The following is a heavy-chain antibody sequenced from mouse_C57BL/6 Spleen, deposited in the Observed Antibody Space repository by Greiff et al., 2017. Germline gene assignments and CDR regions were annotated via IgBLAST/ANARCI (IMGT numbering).Heavy chain of an antibody. J-gene: IGHJ2*01. V-gene: IGHV1-76*01. CDR3: ARREYYGSSFDY. Sequence: QVQLQQSGAELVRPGASVKLSCKASGYTFTDYYINWVKQRPGQGLEWIARIYPGSGNTYYNEKFKGKATLTAEKSSSTAYMQLSSLTSEDSAVYFCARREYYGSSFDYWGQGTTLTVSS. CDR2: IYPGSGNT. D-gene: IGHD1-1*01. CDR1: GYTFTDYY.